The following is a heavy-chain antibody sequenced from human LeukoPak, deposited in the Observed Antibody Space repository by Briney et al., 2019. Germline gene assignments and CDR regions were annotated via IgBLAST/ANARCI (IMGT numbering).Heavy chain of an antibody. J-gene: IGHJ4*02. D-gene: IGHD3-10*01. V-gene: IGHV1-69*05. CDR2: IIPIFGTA. CDR1: GGTFSSYA. Sequence: SVKVSCKASGGTFSSYAISWVRQAPGQGLEWMGGIIPIFGTANYAQKFQGRVTITTDESTSTAYMELSSLRSEDTAVYYCARGPTYYYGSGSYYGHFDYWGQGTLVTVSS. CDR3: ARGPTYYYGSGSYYGHFDY.